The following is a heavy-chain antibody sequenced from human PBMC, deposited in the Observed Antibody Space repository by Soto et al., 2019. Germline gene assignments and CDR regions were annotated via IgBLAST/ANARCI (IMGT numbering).Heavy chain of an antibody. Sequence: ESGGGVVQPGRSLRLSCAASGFTFSSYAMHWVRQAPGKGLEWVAVISYDGSNKYYADSVKGRFTISRDNSKNTLYLQMNSLRAEDTAVYYCAREDVDAFDIWGQGTMVTVSS. J-gene: IGHJ3*02. CDR3: AREDVDAFDI. CDR2: ISYDGSNK. V-gene: IGHV3-30-3*01. CDR1: GFTFSSYA.